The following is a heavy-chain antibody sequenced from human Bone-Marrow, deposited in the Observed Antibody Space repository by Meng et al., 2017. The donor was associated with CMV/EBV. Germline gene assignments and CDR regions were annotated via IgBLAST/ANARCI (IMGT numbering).Heavy chain of an antibody. Sequence: GGSLRLCCAASGFTFSSYWMSWVRQAPGKGLEWVANIKQDGSEKYYVDSVKGRFTISRDNAKNSLYLQMNSLRAEDTAVYYCAKGEGIVVVPAANDYWGQGTLVTVSS. CDR2: IKQDGSEK. CDR3: AKGEGIVVVPAANDY. J-gene: IGHJ4*02. V-gene: IGHV3-7*03. D-gene: IGHD2-2*01. CDR1: GFTFSSYW.